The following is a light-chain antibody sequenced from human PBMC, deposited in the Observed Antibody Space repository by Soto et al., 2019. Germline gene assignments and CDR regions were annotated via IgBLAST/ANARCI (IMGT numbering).Light chain of an antibody. CDR3: SSYAGSYTYV. V-gene: IGLV2-11*01. CDR1: SSDVGSYNH. CDR2: AVT. Sequence: QSVLTQPRSVSGSPGQSVTISCTGTSSDVGSYNHVSWYQQHPGKAPKLMIYAVTKRPSGVPDRFSGSKSGNTASLTISGLQAEDEADYYCSSYAGSYTYVFATGTKLTVL. J-gene: IGLJ1*01.